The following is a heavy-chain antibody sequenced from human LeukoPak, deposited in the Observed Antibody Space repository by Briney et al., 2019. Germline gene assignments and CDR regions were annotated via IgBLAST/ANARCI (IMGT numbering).Heavy chain of an antibody. D-gene: IGHD5-24*01. CDR2: IAVGSGNT. CDR1: GFTFRTSA. J-gene: IGHJ4*02. V-gene: IGHV1-58*02. Sequence: ASVKVSCKASGFTFRTSAMQWVRQARGQRLECIGWIAVGSGNTKYAQKFQERVSITRDMSTSTAYMELSSLGSEDTAVYYCAKDYVSGDGYWDFDYWGQGTLVTVSS. CDR3: AKDYVSGDGYWDFDY.